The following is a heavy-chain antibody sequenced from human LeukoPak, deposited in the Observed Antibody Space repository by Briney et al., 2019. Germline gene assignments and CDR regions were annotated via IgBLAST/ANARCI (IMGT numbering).Heavy chain of an antibody. V-gene: IGHV4-4*07. CDR3: ARGVRYSSSWYYFDY. CDR1: GGSISSYY. D-gene: IGHD6-13*01. CDR2: IYTSGST. Sequence: SETLSLTCTVSGGSISSYYWSWIRQPAGKGLEWIGRIYTSGSTNYNPSLRSRVTMSVDTSKNQFSLKLSSVTAADTAVYYCARGVRYSSSWYYFDYWGQGTLVTVSS. J-gene: IGHJ4*02.